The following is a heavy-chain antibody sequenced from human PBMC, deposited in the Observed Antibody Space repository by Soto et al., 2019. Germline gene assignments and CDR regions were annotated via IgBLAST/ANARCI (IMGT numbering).Heavy chain of an antibody. J-gene: IGHJ6*02. Sequence: QVQLVQSGAEVKKPGSSVKVSCKASGGTFSSYAISWVRQAPGQGLEWMGGIIPIFGTANYAQKFQGRVTSXXDXSXXTAYMELSSLRSEDTAVYYCARGGTSQGYYYGMDVWGQGTTVTVSS. CDR3: ARGGTSQGYYYGMDV. CDR1: GGTFSSYA. V-gene: IGHV1-69*12. CDR2: IIPIFGTA.